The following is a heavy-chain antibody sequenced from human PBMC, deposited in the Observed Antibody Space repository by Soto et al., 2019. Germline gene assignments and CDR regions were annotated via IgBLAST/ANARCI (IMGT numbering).Heavy chain of an antibody. Sequence: PSETLSLTCTVSGGSVSSGSYYWSWIRQPPGKGLEWIGYIYYSGSTNYNPSLKSRVTISVDTSKNQFSLKLSSVTAADTAVYYCARGSLVLGNWFDPWGQGTLVTVSS. CDR2: IYYSGST. CDR1: GGSVSSGSYY. V-gene: IGHV4-61*01. D-gene: IGHD6-6*01. CDR3: ARGSLVLGNWFDP. J-gene: IGHJ5*02.